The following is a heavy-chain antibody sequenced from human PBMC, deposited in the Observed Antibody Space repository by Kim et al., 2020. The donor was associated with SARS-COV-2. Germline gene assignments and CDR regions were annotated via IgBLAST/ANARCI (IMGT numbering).Heavy chain of an antibody. CDR1: GFTFSSYG. J-gene: IGHJ4*02. V-gene: IGHV3-30*03. CDR2: ISYDGSNK. CDR3: CGPVGQQLVRY. Sequence: GGSLRLSCAASGFTFSSYGMHWVRQAPGKGLEWVAVISYDGSNKYYADSVKGRFTISRDNSKNTLYLQMNSLRAEDTAVYYCCGPVGQQLVRYWGQGTLVTVSS. D-gene: IGHD6-13*01.